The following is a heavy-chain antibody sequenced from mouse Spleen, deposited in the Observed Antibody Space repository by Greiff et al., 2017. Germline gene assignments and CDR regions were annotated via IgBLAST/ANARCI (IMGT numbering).Heavy chain of an antibody. CDR1: GFTFSDYY. CDR3: ARDQFITTATGYFDY. Sequence: DVQLVESGGGLVKPGGSLKLSCAASGFTFSDYYMYWVRQTPEKRLEWVATISDGGSYTYYPDSVKGRFTISRDNAKNNLYLQMSSLKSEDTAMYYCARDQFITTATGYFDYWGQGTTLTVSS. D-gene: IGHD1-2*01. J-gene: IGHJ2*01. CDR2: ISDGGSYT. V-gene: IGHV5-4*02.